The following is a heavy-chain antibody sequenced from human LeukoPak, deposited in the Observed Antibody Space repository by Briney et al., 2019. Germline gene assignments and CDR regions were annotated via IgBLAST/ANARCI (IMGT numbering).Heavy chain of an antibody. D-gene: IGHD6-13*01. Sequence: ASVKVSCTASGYTFTGYYMNWVRQAPGQGLEWMGWINPNSGGTNYAQKFQGRVTMTRDTSISTAYMELSRLRSDDTAVYYCARDLGLAAAGTYFEYWGHRTLVSVSS. CDR3: ARDLGLAAAGTYFEY. CDR2: INPNSGGT. J-gene: IGHJ4*01. CDR1: GYTFTGYY. V-gene: IGHV1-2*02.